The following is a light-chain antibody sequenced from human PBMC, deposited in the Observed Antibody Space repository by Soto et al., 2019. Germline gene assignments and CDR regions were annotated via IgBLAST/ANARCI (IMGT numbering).Light chain of an antibody. CDR1: SSDVGGYNY. J-gene: IGLJ2*01. Sequence: QSVLTQPASVSGSPGQSITISCTGTSSDVGGYNYVSWYQQHPGKAPKLMIYDGSNRPSGVSNRSSGYKSGNTGSLNPSGLQAEDEADYYCRSYTSSSTLVFGEGTKPAVL. CDR3: RSYTSSSTLV. CDR2: DGS. V-gene: IGLV2-14*01.